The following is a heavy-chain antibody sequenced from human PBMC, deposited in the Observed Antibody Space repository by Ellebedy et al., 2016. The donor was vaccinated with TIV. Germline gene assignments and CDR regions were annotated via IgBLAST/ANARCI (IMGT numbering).Heavy chain of an antibody. Sequence: SETLSLXCTVSGGSISSYYWSWIRQPPGKGLEWIGSIYYSGSTYYNPSLKSRVTISVDTSKNQFSLKLSSVTAADTAVYYCARRGDVWGKGTTVTVSS. CDR1: GGSISSYY. CDR2: IYYSGST. CDR3: ARRGDV. J-gene: IGHJ6*04. D-gene: IGHD3-10*01. V-gene: IGHV4-59*05.